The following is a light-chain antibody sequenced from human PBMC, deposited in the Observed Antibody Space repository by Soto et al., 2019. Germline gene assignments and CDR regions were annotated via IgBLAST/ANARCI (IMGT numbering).Light chain of an antibody. CDR1: QSVSSY. J-gene: IGKJ1*01. Sequence: EILMTQSPATLSVSPGERATLSCRASQSVSSYLAWYQQKPGQPPRLLIYGASTRATGIPARFSGGGSGTEFTLTISSLQSEDFAVYYCQQYNNWPRTFGQGTKVDIK. CDR3: QQYNNWPRT. V-gene: IGKV3-15*01. CDR2: GAS.